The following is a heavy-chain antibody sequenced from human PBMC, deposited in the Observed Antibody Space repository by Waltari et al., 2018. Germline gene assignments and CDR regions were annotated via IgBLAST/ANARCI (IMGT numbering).Heavy chain of an antibody. CDR2: IYHSGST. Sequence: QVQLQESGPGLVKPSATLSLTCAVSGYSIRSGYYWGWIRQPPGKGLEWIGSIYHSGSTYYNPSLKSRVTISVDTSKNQFSLKLSSVTAADTAVYYCARHEEGRSTVTLWFDPWGQGTLVTVSS. CDR1: GYSIRSGYY. J-gene: IGHJ5*02. V-gene: IGHV4-38-2*01. D-gene: IGHD4-17*01. CDR3: ARHEEGRSTVTLWFDP.